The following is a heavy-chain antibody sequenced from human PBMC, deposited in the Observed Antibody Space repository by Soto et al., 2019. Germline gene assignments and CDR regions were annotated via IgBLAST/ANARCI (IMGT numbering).Heavy chain of an antibody. J-gene: IGHJ6*01. D-gene: IGHD3-3*01. CDR2: ISYDGSNK. Sequence: ERVAVISYDGSNKYYADSVKGRFTISRDNSKNTLYLQMNSLRAEDTAVYYCAKDFFFFCNGAATDVIYY. V-gene: IGHV3-30*18. CDR3: AKDFFFFCNGAATDVIYY.